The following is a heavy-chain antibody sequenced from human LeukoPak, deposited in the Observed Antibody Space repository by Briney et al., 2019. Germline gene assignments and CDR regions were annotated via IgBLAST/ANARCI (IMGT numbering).Heavy chain of an antibody. J-gene: IGHJ4*02. Sequence: GGSLRLSCAASGFTFSSYGMHWVRQAPGKGLEWVAVIWYDGSNKYYADSVKGRFTISRDNSKNTLYLQMNSLRAEDTAVYYCAREKGYYDSSGYPTSNYFDYWGQGTLVTVSS. CDR2: IWYDGSNK. CDR1: GFTFSSYG. D-gene: IGHD3-22*01. CDR3: AREKGYYDSSGYPTSNYFDY. V-gene: IGHV3-33*01.